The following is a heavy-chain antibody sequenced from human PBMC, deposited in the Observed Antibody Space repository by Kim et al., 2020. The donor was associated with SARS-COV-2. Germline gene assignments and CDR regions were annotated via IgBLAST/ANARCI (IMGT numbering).Heavy chain of an antibody. V-gene: IGHV3-23*01. CDR3: AKGDCSSISCYTTDC. Sequence: DSVEGRFTLSRDNSMNTLYLQMNSLRDEDTALFYCAKGDCSSISCYTTDCWGRGTLVTVSS. D-gene: IGHD2-2*02. J-gene: IGHJ4*02.